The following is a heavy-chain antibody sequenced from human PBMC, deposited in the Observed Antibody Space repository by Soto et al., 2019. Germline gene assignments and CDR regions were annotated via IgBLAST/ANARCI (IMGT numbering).Heavy chain of an antibody. CDR1: GGSISSYY. CDR3: ARHRPAAEFDY. J-gene: IGHJ4*02. Sequence: PSETLSLTCTVSGGSISSYYWSWIRQPPGKGLEWIGYIYYSGSTNYNPSIKSRVTISVDTSKNQFSLKLSSVTAADTAVYYCARHRPAAEFDYWGQGTLVTVSS. V-gene: IGHV4-59*01. D-gene: IGHD2-2*01. CDR2: IYYSGST.